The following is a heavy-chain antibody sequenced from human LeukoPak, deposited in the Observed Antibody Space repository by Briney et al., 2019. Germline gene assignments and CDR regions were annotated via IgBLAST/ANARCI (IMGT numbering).Heavy chain of an antibody. J-gene: IGHJ6*03. Sequence: PSETLSLTCTVSGGSISSSSDYWGWIRQPPGKGLEWIGSLYYRGSTYYEASLKSRVTISIDTSKNQFSLKLSSMTAADTAVYYCARISSVWVKDYYYYMDVWGKGTTVTVSS. CDR3: ARISSVWVKDYYYYMDV. CDR1: GGSISSSSDY. D-gene: IGHD3-16*02. V-gene: IGHV4-39*07. CDR2: LYYRGST.